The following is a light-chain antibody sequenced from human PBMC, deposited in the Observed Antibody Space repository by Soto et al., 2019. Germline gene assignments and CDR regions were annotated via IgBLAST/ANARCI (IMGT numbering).Light chain of an antibody. J-gene: IGKJ4*01. V-gene: IGKV3-11*01. Sequence: EIVLTQSPATLSLSPGERATLSCRASQSVGSYSAWYQQKPGQAPRLLNYDASNRATDIPARFSGSGSGTDFRLTISILDPEDFAVYFWQQRSNWLTFGGGNKVEIK. CDR3: QQRSNWLT. CDR1: QSVGSY. CDR2: DAS.